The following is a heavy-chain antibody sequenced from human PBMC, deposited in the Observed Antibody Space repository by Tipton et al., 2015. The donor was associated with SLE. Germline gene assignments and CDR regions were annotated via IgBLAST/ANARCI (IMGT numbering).Heavy chain of an antibody. CDR1: GGSISSSSYY. CDR2: IYYSGST. CDR3: ARVTSSSWYAYMDV. D-gene: IGHD6-13*01. V-gene: IGHV4-39*07. J-gene: IGHJ6*03. Sequence: GLVKPSETLSLTCTVSGGSISSSSYYWGWIRQPPGKGLEWIGSIYYSGSTYYNPSLKSRVTISVDTSKNQFSLKLSSVTAADTAVYYCARVTSSSWYAYMDVWGKGTTVTVSS.